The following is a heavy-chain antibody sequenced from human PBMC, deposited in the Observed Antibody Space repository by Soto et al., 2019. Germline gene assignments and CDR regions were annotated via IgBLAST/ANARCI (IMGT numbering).Heavy chain of an antibody. Sequence: EVQLVESGGGLVKPGGSLRLSCAASGFTFSSYSMNWVRQAPGKGLEWVSSISSSSSYIYYADSVKGRFTISRDNAKNSLYLQKNRLRDEDTAVYYCARDAGEYDTRGYLGQGTLVTVSS. CDR2: ISSSSSYI. V-gene: IGHV3-21*01. CDR1: GFTFSSYS. CDR3: ARDAGEYDTRGY. J-gene: IGHJ4*02. D-gene: IGHD4-17*01.